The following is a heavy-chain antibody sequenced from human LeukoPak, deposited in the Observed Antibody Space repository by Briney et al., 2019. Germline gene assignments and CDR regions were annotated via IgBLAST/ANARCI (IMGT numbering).Heavy chain of an antibody. CDR3: ARGYYDFWSGYRRSYYYYYMDV. D-gene: IGHD3-3*01. V-gene: IGHV4-34*01. Sequence: SETLSLTCAVYGGSFSGYYWSWIREPPGKGLESIGEINHSRSTNYNPSLKSRVTISVDTSKNQFSLKLSSVTAADTAVYYCARGYYDFWSGYRRSYYYYYMDVWGKGTTVTVSS. CDR1: GGSFSGYY. J-gene: IGHJ6*03. CDR2: INHSRST.